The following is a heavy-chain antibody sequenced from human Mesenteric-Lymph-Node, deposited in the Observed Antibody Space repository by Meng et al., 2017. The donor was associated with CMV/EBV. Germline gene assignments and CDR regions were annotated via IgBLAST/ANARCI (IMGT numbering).Heavy chain of an antibody. Sequence: SETLSLTCAASGGSTSSDEHYWTWIRQPPGKGLEWIGYIFYTGITYYNPSLKSRVSMSVDTSENQFSLRLSSVTAADTAVYYCARELGGSFDFWGRGTLVTVSS. D-gene: IGHD3-10*01. CDR3: ARELGGSFDF. V-gene: IGHV4-30-4*08. CDR2: IFYTGIT. CDR1: GGSTSSDEHY. J-gene: IGHJ5*01.